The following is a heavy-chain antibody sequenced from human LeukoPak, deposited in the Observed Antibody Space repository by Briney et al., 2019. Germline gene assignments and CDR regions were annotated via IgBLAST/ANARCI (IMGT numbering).Heavy chain of an antibody. CDR3: ASYLSGYSYGTYAFDI. CDR1: GFTFSSYW. Sequence: HTGGSLRLSCAASGFTFSSYWMSWVRQAPGKGLEWVANIKQDGSEKYYVDSVKGRFTISRDNAKNSLYLQMNSLRAEDTAVYYCASYLSGYSYGTYAFDIWGQGTMVTVSS. V-gene: IGHV3-7*01. J-gene: IGHJ3*02. D-gene: IGHD5-18*01. CDR2: IKQDGSEK.